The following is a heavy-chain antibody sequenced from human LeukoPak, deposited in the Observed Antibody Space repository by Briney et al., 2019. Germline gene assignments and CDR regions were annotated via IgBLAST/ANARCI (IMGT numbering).Heavy chain of an antibody. CDR3: ARQAVAGYYYYYYMDV. D-gene: IGHD6-19*01. Sequence: ASVKVSCKASGYTFTGYYMHWVRQAPGQGLEWMGWINPNSGGTNYAQKFQGRVTMTRDTSISTAYMELSRLRSDDTAVYYCARQAVAGYYYYYYMDVWGKGTTVTISS. J-gene: IGHJ6*03. CDR2: INPNSGGT. CDR1: GYTFTGYY. V-gene: IGHV1-2*02.